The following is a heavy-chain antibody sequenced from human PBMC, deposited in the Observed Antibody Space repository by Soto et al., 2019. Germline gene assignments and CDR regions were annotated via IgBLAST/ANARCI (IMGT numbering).Heavy chain of an antibody. D-gene: IGHD2-15*01. Sequence: GASVKVSCKASGYTFTGYYMHWVRQAPGQGLEWMGWINPNSGGTNYAQKFQGRVTMTRDTSISTAYMELSRLRSDDTAVYYCARGYCSGGSCYEIGDYWGQGTLVTVSS. V-gene: IGHV1-2*02. J-gene: IGHJ4*02. CDR1: GYTFTGYY. CDR3: ARGYCSGGSCYEIGDY. CDR2: INPNSGGT.